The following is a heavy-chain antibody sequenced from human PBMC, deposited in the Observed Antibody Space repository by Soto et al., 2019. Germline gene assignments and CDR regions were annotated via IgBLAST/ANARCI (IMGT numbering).Heavy chain of an antibody. D-gene: IGHD3-22*01. J-gene: IGHJ4*02. V-gene: IGHV1-18*01. CDR3: ARLYYYDSSGHRGGWYFDY. CDR1: GYTFTSYG. Sequence: QVQLVQSGAEVKKPGASVKVSCKASGYTFTSYGISWVRQAPGQGLEWMGWISAYSGNTNYAQKLQGRAPMTSVTSTRTAYMELRSRRSDDTVVYYGARLYYYDSSGHRGGWYFDYWSQGTLVTFSS. CDR2: ISAYSGNT.